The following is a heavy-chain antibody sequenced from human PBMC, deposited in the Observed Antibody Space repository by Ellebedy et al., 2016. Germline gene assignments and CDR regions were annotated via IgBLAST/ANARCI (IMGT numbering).Heavy chain of an antibody. D-gene: IGHD6-6*01. CDR3: VRERSSSSGGYYYYGMDV. CDR1: GFSVSSNY. Sequence: GGSLRLSCAVSGFSVSSNYMSWVRQAPGKGLEWVSVLYSGGSTYYADSVKGRFTISRDNSKNTLYLQMNSLRAEDTAVYYCVRERSSSSGGYYYYGMDVWGQGTTVTVSS. CDR2: LYSGGST. J-gene: IGHJ6*02. V-gene: IGHV3-53*01.